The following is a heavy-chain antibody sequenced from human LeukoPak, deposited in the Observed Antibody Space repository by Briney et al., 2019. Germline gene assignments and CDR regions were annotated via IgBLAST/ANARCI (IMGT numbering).Heavy chain of an antibody. Sequence: EASVKVSCKASGYTFTGYYMHWVRQAPGQGLEWMGWINPNSGGTNYAQKFQGRVTMTRDTSISTAYMELSRLRSDDTAVYYCARRGRAAGKYGGYDYWYFDNWGQGTLVTVSS. CDR3: ARRGRAAGKYGGYDYWYFDN. V-gene: IGHV1-2*02. CDR2: INPNSGGT. J-gene: IGHJ4*02. D-gene: IGHD5-12*01. CDR1: GYTFTGYY.